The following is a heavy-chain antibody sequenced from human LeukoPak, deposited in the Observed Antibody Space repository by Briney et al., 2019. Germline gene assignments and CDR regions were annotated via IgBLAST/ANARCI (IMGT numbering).Heavy chain of an antibody. CDR2: IYYSGST. CDR1: GGSISSYY. V-gene: IGHV4-59*01. J-gene: IGHJ6*02. CDR3: ARGDPQTTVPEGMDV. D-gene: IGHD4-17*01. Sequence: TSETLSLTCTVSGGSISSYYWSWIRQPPGKGLEWIGYIYYSGSTNYNPSLKSRVTISVDTSKNQFSLKLSSVTAADTAVYYCARGDPQTTVPEGMDVWGQGTTVTVSS.